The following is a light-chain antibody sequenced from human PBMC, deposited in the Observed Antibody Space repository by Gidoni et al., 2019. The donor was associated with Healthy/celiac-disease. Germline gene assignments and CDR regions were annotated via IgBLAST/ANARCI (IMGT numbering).Light chain of an antibody. CDR2: DAS. V-gene: IGKV3-11*01. CDR3: QQRSNWPIT. J-gene: IGKJ5*01. CDR1: QSVSSY. Sequence: EIVLTHSPATLSLSPGERATLSCRASQSVSSYLAWYQQKPGQAPRLLIYDASNRATGIPARFSGSGSGTDFTLTISSLEPEDFAVYYCQQRSNWPITCXXXTRLEIK.